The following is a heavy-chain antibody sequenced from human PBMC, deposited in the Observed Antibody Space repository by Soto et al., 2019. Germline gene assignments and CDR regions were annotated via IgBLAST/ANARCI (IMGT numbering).Heavy chain of an antibody. V-gene: IGHV3-23*01. Sequence: EVQLLESGGGLVQPGGSLRLSCSASGFNFGSYGMSWVRQAPGKGLEWVSGLTASGLNTYYTDSVKGRFTISRDNSRNTVYLQMSGLRVEDTAVFHCAKGLGNAKEVWGQGTTGTV. J-gene: IGHJ6*02. CDR2: LTASGLNT. D-gene: IGHD2-8*01. CDR3: AKGLGNAKEV. CDR1: GFNFGSYG.